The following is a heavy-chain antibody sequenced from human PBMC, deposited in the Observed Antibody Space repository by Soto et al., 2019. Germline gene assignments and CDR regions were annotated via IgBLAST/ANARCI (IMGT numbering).Heavy chain of an antibody. CDR3: AREAYDFWIGYYTRGLYYYDGMDV. CDR2: ISAYNGNT. D-gene: IGHD3-3*01. V-gene: IGHV1-18*04. J-gene: IGHJ6*02. Sequence: QVQLVQSGAEVKKPGASVKVSCKASGYTFTSYGISWVRQAPGQGLEWMGWISAYNGNTNYAQKLQCRVTMTTDTSTSTAYMELRSLRTVDTAVSYCAREAYDFWIGYYTRGLYYYDGMDVWGQGTTVTVSS. CDR1: GYTFTSYG.